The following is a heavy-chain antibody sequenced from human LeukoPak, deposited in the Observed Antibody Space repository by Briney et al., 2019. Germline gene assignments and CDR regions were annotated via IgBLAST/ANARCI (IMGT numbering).Heavy chain of an antibody. Sequence: ASVKVPCKVSGYTLTELSMHWVRQAPGKGLEWMGGFDPEYGETVYAQKFQGRVTMTEDTSTDTAYMELNSLRSEDTAVYYCATYTNAYWGQGTLVTVSS. CDR2: FDPEYGET. CDR1: GYTLTELS. V-gene: IGHV1-24*01. J-gene: IGHJ4*02. CDR3: ATYTNAY. D-gene: IGHD3-16*01.